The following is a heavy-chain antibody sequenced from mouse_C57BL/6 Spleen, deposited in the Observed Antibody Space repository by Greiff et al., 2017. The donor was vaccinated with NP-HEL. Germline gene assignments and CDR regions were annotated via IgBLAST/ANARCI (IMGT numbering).Heavy chain of an antibody. CDR2: IYWDDDK. Sequence: QVTLQVSGPGILQSSQTLSLTCSFSGFSLSTSGMGVSWIRQPSGKGLEWLAHIYWDDDKRYNPSLKSRLTISKDTSRNQVFLKITSVDTADTATYYCARERGSTTLVAMPFYFDYWGQGTTLTVST. CDR3: ARERGSTTLVAMPFYFDY. D-gene: IGHD1-1*01. V-gene: IGHV8-12*01. CDR1: GFSLSTSGMG. J-gene: IGHJ2*01.